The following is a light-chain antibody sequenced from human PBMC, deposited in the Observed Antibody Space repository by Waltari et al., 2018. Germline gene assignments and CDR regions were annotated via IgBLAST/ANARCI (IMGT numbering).Light chain of an antibody. CDR2: WAS. V-gene: IGKV4-1*01. CDR1: QSVLYSSNNKNY. Sequence: DIVMTQSPDSLAVSLGERATIKCKSSQSVLYSSNNKNYLAWYQQKPGQSPKLLIYWASTRESGVPDRFSGSGSGTDFTLTISSLQAEDVAVYYCQQYYSSPYNFGQGTKLEIK. J-gene: IGKJ2*01. CDR3: QQYYSSPYN.